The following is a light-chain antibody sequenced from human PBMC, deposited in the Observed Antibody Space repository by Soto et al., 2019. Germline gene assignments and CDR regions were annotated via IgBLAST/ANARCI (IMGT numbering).Light chain of an antibody. V-gene: IGKV3-20*01. CDR3: QQYGSSPPVT. CDR2: GAS. CDR1: QSVNNY. J-gene: IGKJ5*01. Sequence: VLTQSPATVSVSPGGRTILFCRASQSVNNYLAWYQQKPGQAPRLLIYGASSRATGIPDRFSGSGSGTDFTLTISRLEPEDFAVYYCQQYGSSPPVTFGQGTRLEI.